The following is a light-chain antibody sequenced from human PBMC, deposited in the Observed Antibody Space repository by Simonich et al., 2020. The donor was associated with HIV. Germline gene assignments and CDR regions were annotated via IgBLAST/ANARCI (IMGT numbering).Light chain of an antibody. J-gene: IGKJ2*01. Sequence: DIVMTQSPLSLPVTPGEPASISCRCSQSLLYSNGYNYLDWYLQKPGQSPQLLIYWGSTRASGVPDRFSGSGSGTDFTLTINSLQPEDIATYYCQQYDNLPYTFGQGTKLEIK. V-gene: IGKV2-28*01. CDR1: QSLLYSNGYNY. CDR3: QQYDNLPYT. CDR2: WGS.